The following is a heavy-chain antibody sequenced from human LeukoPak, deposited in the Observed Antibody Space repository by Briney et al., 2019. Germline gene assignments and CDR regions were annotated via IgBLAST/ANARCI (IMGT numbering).Heavy chain of an antibody. CDR1: GGTFSSYA. V-gene: IGHV1-69*01. CDR2: IIPIFGTA. D-gene: IGHD2-15*01. Sequence: ASVKVSCKASGGTFSSYAISWVRQAPGQGLEWMGGIIPIFGTANYAQKFQGRVTITADDSTSTAYMELSSLRSEDTAVYYCARDLFGLRSYCSGGSCYSIDYWGQGTLVTVSS. CDR3: ARDLFGLRSYCSGGSCYSIDY. J-gene: IGHJ4*02.